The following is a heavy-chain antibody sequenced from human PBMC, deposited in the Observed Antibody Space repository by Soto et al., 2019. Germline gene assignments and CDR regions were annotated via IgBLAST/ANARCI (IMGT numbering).Heavy chain of an antibody. V-gene: IGHV1-69*06. CDR1: GGTFSSSA. CDR2: IIPIFGTA. Sequence: GPPVKVSCKASGGTFSSSAISWVRQAPGQGLEWMGGIIPIFGTANYAQKFQGRVTITADKSTSTAYMELSSLRSEDTAVYYCATETGGTFYWGQGTLVTVSS. CDR3: ATETGGTFY. D-gene: IGHD1-1*01. J-gene: IGHJ4*02.